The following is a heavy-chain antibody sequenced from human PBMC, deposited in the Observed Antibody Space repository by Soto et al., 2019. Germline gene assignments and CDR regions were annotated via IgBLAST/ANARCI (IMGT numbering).Heavy chain of an antibody. V-gene: IGHV1-58*01. J-gene: IGHJ6*02. CDR1: GFTFTSSA. CDR3: EAGDYDILTGPPYNYYGMDG. Sequence: SVKVSCKASGFTFTSSAVQWVRQARGQRLERIGWIVVGSGNTNYAQKFQERVTITRDMSTSTAYMELSSLRSEDTAVYYCEAGDYDILTGPPYNYYGMDGSGQGTTVTVSS. CDR2: IVVGSGNT. D-gene: IGHD3-9*01.